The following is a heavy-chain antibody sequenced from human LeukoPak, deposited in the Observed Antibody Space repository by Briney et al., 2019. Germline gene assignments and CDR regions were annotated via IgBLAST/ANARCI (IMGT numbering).Heavy chain of an antibody. D-gene: IGHD2-15*01. CDR3: ARHNSYLVSAAYDY. V-gene: IGHV4-59*01. CDR1: GDSITSYY. CDR2: VHHSGST. J-gene: IGHJ4*02. Sequence: SETLSLTCTVSGDSITSYYWTWIRQPPGKGLEWIGYVHHSGSTNYTPPLKSRLPISVDTSKNQFSLKLTSVSAADTAVFFCARHNSYLVSAAYDYWGQGALVTVSS.